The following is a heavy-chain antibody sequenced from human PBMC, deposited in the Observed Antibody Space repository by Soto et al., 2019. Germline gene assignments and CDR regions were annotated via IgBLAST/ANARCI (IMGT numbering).Heavy chain of an antibody. V-gene: IGHV3-30-3*01. Sequence: GGSLRLSCAASGFTFSSYPMHWVRQAPGKGLEWVALISYDGSNKYYADSVKGRFTISRDNSKNTLYLQMNSLRAEDTAVYYCARWNVEHNSYGYFWGQGTPVTVSS. J-gene: IGHJ4*02. CDR2: ISYDGSNK. CDR3: ARWNVEHNSYGYF. CDR1: GFTFSSYP. D-gene: IGHD5-18*01.